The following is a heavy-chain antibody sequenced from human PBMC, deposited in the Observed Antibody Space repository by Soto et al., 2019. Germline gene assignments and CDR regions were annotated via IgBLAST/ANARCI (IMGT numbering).Heavy chain of an antibody. J-gene: IGHJ3*02. V-gene: IGHV4-34*01. CDR1: GGSFSGSY. D-gene: IGHD6-19*01. CDR3: ARVVGSSGWYYGSFDI. Sequence: SETLSLTCAVYGGSFSGSYWNWIRQPPGKGLEWIGEINQSGSTNYNPSLKSRVTISVDTSKNQFSLKLSSVTAAGSAVYYCARVVGSSGWYYGSFDIWGPGTMVTVSS. CDR2: INQSGST.